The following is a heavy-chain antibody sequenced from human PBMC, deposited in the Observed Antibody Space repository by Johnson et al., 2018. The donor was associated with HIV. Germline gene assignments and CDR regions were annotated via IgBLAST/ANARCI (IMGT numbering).Heavy chain of an antibody. CDR1: GFTFNTYA. Sequence: QVQLVESGGGVVQPGRSLKLSCTVSGFTFNTYAMYWVRQALGRGLEWVAVISYAGDNQYYADSVKGRFTISRDNSKNTLYLQMQSLRAEDTAVYYCARAYSGSYSPRSAFDIWGQGTMVTVSS. J-gene: IGHJ3*02. D-gene: IGHD1-26*01. CDR2: ISYAGDNQ. V-gene: IGHV3-30-3*01. CDR3: ARAYSGSYSPRSAFDI.